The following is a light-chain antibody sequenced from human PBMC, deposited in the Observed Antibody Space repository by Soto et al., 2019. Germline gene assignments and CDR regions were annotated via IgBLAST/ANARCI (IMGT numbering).Light chain of an antibody. Sequence: DIQMTQSPCSLSASVGDRVTITCRASQSITYRLAWYQQKPGKAPKLLIYDASSLESGVPSRFSGSGSGTEFTLTISSLQPDDFATYYCQQYNSYSWTLGQGTKMDIK. CDR2: DAS. CDR3: QQYNSYSWT. CDR1: QSITYR. J-gene: IGKJ1*01. V-gene: IGKV1-5*01.